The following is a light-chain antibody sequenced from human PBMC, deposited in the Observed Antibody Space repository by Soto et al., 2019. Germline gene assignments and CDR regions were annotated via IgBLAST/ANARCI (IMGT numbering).Light chain of an antibody. V-gene: IGLV3-1*01. CDR3: CSYAGYSTSAL. CDR1: KLGDKY. J-gene: IGLJ2*01. CDR2: QDS. Sequence: SYELTQPPSVSVSPGQTASITCSGDKLGDKYACWYQQKPGQSPVLVIYQDSKRPSGIPERFSGSNSGNTATLTISGTQAMDEADYYCCSYAGYSTSALFGGGTKLTVL.